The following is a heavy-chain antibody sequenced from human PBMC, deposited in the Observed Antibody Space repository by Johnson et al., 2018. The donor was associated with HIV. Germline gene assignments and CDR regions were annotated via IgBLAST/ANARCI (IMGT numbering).Heavy chain of an antibody. CDR1: GLTVSGNY. CDR3: ARACRDGYTCDAFDI. V-gene: IGHV3-66*01. CDR2: IFSGGTT. J-gene: IGHJ3*02. Sequence: MQLVESGGGVVQPGRSLRLSCAASGLTVSGNYMTWVRQAPGKGLEWVSVIFSGGTTYYAGSVHGRFTISRDNSKNTLYLQMNSLRAEDTAVYYCARACRDGYTCDAFDIWGQGTMVTVSS. D-gene: IGHD5-24*01.